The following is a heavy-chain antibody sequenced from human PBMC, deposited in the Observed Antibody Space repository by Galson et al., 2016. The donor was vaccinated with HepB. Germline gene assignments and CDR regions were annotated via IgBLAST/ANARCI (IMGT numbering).Heavy chain of an antibody. D-gene: IGHD2-21*01. CDR2: ISTYSGNT. Sequence: SVKVSCKASGYTFTTSGISWVRQAPGQGLEWMGWISTYSGNTKYAQKFQGGLTLTTDSSTTTAYMGLRSLRFDDTALYYCAGGVPYRFASWGQGTLVTVSS. CDR1: GYTFTTSG. CDR3: AGGVPYRFAS. V-gene: IGHV1-18*01. J-gene: IGHJ4*02.